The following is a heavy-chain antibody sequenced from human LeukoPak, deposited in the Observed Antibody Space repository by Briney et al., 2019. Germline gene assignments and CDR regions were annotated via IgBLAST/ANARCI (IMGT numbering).Heavy chain of an antibody. Sequence: PGGSLRLSCAASGFTFSSYAMHWVRQAPGKGLEWVAVISYDGSNKYYADSVKGRFTISRDNSKNTRYLQMNSLRAEDTAVYFCAKSTRAVMAMMDVWGKGTTVTVSS. CDR2: ISYDGSNK. CDR1: GFTFSSYA. CDR3: AKSTRAVMAMMDV. V-gene: IGHV3-30*04. J-gene: IGHJ6*04. D-gene: IGHD3-16*01.